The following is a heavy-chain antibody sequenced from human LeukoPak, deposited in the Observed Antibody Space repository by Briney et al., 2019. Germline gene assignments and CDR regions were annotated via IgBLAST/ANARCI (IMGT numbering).Heavy chain of an antibody. CDR2: INHSGST. Sequence: SETLSLTCAVYGGSFSGYYWSWIRQPPGKGLEWIGEINHSGSTNYNPSLKSRVTISVDTSKNQFSLKLSSVTATDTAVYYCARGPDYWGQGTLVTVSS. V-gene: IGHV4-34*01. CDR3: ARGPDY. J-gene: IGHJ4*02. CDR1: GGSFSGYY.